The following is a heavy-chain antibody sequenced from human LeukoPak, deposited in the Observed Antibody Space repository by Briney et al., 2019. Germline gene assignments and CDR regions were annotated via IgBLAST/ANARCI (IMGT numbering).Heavy chain of an antibody. CDR1: GFTVGNNY. D-gene: IGHD4-17*01. Sequence: PGGSLRLSCAASGFTVGNNYMNWVRQAPGKGLEWVSLIYGGGTTYYADSVKGRFTISRDSSKNTLYLQMNSLRAEDTAVYYCAKEVPTTVTTTWGQGTLVTVSS. V-gene: IGHV3-66*01. CDR2: IYGGGTT. CDR3: AKEVPTTVTTT. J-gene: IGHJ5*02.